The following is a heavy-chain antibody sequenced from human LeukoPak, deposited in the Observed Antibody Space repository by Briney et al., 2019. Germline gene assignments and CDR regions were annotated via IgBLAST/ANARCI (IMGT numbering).Heavy chain of an antibody. D-gene: IGHD6-6*01. CDR1: GGSTSSSSYY. Sequence: SETLSLTCTVSGGSTSSSSYYWGWIRQPPGKGLEWIGSIYYSGSTYYNPSLKSRVTISVDTSKNQFSLKLSSVTAADTAVYYCARVRAARLIDYWGQGTLVTVSS. V-gene: IGHV4-39*07. J-gene: IGHJ4*02. CDR3: ARVRAARLIDY. CDR2: IYYSGST.